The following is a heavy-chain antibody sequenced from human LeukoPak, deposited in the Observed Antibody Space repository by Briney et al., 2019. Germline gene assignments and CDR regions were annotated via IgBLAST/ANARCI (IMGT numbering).Heavy chain of an antibody. V-gene: IGHV4-30-2*01. CDR3: VRSGYYTGFDY. CDR1: GDSISSGGYS. CDR2: IYHSGST. Sequence: SETLSLTCAVSGDSISSGGYSWSWIRQPPGKGLEWIGYIYHSGSTYYNPSLKSRVTISVDRSKNQFSLKLSSVTAADTAVYYCVRSGYYTGFDYWGQGTLVTVSS. D-gene: IGHD3-3*01. J-gene: IGHJ4*02.